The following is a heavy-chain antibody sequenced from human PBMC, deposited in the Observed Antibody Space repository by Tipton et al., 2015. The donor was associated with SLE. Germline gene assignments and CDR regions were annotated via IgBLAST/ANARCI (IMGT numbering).Heavy chain of an antibody. CDR2: INHSGST. CDR3: ARDRGIAVAGTTDY. J-gene: IGHJ4*02. V-gene: IGHV4-34*01. CDR1: GGSFSGYY. Sequence: TLSLTCAVYGGSFSGYYWSWIRQPPGKGLEWIGEINHSGSTNYNPSVKSRVTISVDTSKNQFSLKLSSVTAADTAVYYCARDRGIAVAGTTDYWGQGTLVTVSS. D-gene: IGHD6-19*01.